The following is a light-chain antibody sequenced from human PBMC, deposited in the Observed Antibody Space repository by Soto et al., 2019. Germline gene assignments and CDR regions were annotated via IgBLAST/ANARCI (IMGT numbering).Light chain of an antibody. Sequence: EIVLTQSPGTLSLSPGERATLSCRASQSVSSSYLAWYQQKPGQAPRLLIYGASSRATGIPDRYSGSGSGTDFTVTISRLEPEDFAVYYCQEYGSSSWTFGHGTQVAIK. V-gene: IGKV3-20*01. CDR2: GAS. CDR3: QEYGSSSWT. CDR1: QSVSSSY. J-gene: IGKJ1*01.